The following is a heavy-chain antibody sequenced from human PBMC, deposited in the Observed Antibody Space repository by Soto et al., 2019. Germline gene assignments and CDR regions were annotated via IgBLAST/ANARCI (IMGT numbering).Heavy chain of an antibody. Sequence: PSETLSLTCTVSGGSISSGGHYWTWIRQHPGKGLECIGYIYYSGSSNYNPSLRSRVSISVDMSKNQFSLRLTSVTAADTAVYYCARGGSSDWQVALDIWGQGTMVTVSS. CDR3: ARGGSSDWQVALDI. D-gene: IGHD6-19*01. J-gene: IGHJ3*02. V-gene: IGHV4-31*03. CDR1: GGSISSGGHY. CDR2: IYYSGSS.